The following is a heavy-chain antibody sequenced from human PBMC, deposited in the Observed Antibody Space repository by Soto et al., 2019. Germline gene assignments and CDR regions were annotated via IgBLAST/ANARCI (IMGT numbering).Heavy chain of an antibody. CDR1: GFTFSSYS. CDR2: ISSTSTYI. Sequence: PGGSLRLSCAASGFTFSSYSMNWVRQAPGRGLEWVSSISSTSTYIYYTDSVKGRFTISRDNAKNSLYLQLNSLRAEDTAVYYCARARPYSYVDSWGQGTLVTVSS. V-gene: IGHV3-21*01. J-gene: IGHJ5*01. CDR3: ARARPYSYVDS. D-gene: IGHD5-18*01.